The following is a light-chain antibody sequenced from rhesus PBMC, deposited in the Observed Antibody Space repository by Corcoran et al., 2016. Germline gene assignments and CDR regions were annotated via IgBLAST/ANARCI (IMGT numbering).Light chain of an antibody. J-gene: IGKJ2*01. CDR2: GAS. CDR1: QSVSSS. V-gene: IGKV3-24*01. Sequence: EIVMTQSPATLSLSPGERATLSCRASQSVSSSLAWYQQKTGQAPRLLIYGASSRATGIPDRCSGSGSGTDFTLTISSLEPEDVAVYYCLQHSNWPYSFGQGTKVEIK. CDR3: LQHSNWPYS.